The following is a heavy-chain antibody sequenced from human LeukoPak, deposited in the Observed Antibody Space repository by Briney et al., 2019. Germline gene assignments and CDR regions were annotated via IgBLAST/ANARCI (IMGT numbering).Heavy chain of an antibody. Sequence: PGGSLRLSCAASGFTFSSYEMNWVRQAPGKGLEWVSYISSSGSTIYYADSVKGRFTISRDNSKNTLYLQMNSLRAEDTAVYYCAKGRIAVAVSLCDYWGQGTLVTVSS. CDR1: GFTFSSYE. D-gene: IGHD6-19*01. J-gene: IGHJ4*02. V-gene: IGHV3-48*03. CDR2: ISSSGSTI. CDR3: AKGRIAVAVSLCDY.